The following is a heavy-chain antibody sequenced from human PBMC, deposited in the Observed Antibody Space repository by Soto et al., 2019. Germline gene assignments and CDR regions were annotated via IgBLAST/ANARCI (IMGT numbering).Heavy chain of an antibody. D-gene: IGHD2-15*01. CDR3: AREGYCSGPDYAFDI. CDR2: IIPIFGTA. Sequence: QVQLVQSGAEVKKPGSSVKVSCKASGGTFSSYAISLVRQAPGQGLEWMGGIIPIFGTANYAQKFQGRVTITADESTSTAYMELSSLISEHTAVYYCAREGYCSGPDYAFDIWGQGRMVTVSS. J-gene: IGHJ3*02. V-gene: IGHV1-69*01. CDR1: GGTFSSYA.